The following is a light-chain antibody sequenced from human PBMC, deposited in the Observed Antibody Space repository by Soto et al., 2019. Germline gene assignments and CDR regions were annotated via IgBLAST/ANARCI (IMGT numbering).Light chain of an antibody. CDR1: QSLVHSQGNYF. CDR2: WGF. V-gene: IGKV2-28*01. J-gene: IGKJ2*01. CDR3: MQALQTPYT. Sequence: DIVMTQSPLSLPVSPGEPASISCRSSQSLVHSQGNYFFDWYVQKPGQSPQLLIYWGFIRASGGPYRIRGSASGQSFTLKINKVEAEDVGVYYCMQALQTPYTFGQGTKLEIK.